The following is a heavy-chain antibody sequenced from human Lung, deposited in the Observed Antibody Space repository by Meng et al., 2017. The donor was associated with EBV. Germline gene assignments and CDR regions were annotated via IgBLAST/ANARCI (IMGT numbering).Heavy chain of an antibody. D-gene: IGHD1-7*01. CDR2: TYYRSKWYN. CDR3: ASSRPLAGNWNYHY. J-gene: IGHJ4*02. CDR1: GGSVSSNSAA. Sequence: HVQLPQSGPGLVKPSQNPALTGAISGGSVSSNSAAWNWIRQSPSRGLEWLGRTYYRSKWYNDYAVSVKSRITINPDTSKNQFSLQLNSVTPEDTAVYYCASSRPLAGNWNYHYWGQGTLVTVSS. V-gene: IGHV6-1*01.